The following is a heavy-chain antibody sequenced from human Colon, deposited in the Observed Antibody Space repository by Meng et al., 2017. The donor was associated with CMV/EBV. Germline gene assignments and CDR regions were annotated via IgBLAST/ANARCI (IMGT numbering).Heavy chain of an antibody. CDR2: IYYSGSA. V-gene: IGHV4-59*08. D-gene: IGHD3-10*01. J-gene: IGHJ6*02. CDR3: ARQRRRINLLKGNEADFHGDMDV. CDR1: GGSISSYY. Sequence: GSLRLSCTVSGGSISSYYWSWIRQPPGKRLEWIGYIYYSGSAYYNPSLKSRVTISVDTSKNQFSLKLRSVTAADTAVYYCARQRRRINLLKGNEADFHGDMDVWGQGTTVTVSS.